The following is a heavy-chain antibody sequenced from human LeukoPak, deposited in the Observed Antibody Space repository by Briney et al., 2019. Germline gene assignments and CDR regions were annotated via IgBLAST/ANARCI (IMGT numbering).Heavy chain of an antibody. D-gene: IGHD5-18*01. V-gene: IGHV3-21*01. CDR3: ARAHTAMVIPDDDAFDI. J-gene: IGHJ3*02. CDR2: ISSSSSYI. CDR1: GFTFSSYS. Sequence: GGSLRLSCAASGFTFSSYSMNWVRQAPGKGLEWVSSISSSSSYIYYADSVKGRFTISRDNAKNSLYLQMNSLRAEDTAVYYCARAHTAMVIPDDDAFDIWGQGTMVSVSS.